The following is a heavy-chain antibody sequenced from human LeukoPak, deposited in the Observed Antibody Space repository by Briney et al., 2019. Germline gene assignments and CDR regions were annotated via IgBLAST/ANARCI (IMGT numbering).Heavy chain of an antibody. Sequence: GGSLRLSCAASGFTFDDYSMHWVRQSPGKGLEWLSGLGWNGDIIDYADSVKGRFTISRDNAKNSLYLQMDSLKTEDTALYYCAKGSLIAASGTLFDFWGQGTRVTVS. J-gene: IGHJ4*01. D-gene: IGHD6-13*01. CDR3: AKGSLIAASGTLFDF. CDR1: GFTFDDYS. V-gene: IGHV3-9*01. CDR2: LGWNGDII.